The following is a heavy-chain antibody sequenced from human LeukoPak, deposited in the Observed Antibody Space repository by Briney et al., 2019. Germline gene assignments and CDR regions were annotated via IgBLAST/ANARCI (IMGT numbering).Heavy chain of an antibody. V-gene: IGHV3-53*01. J-gene: IGHJ4*02. D-gene: IGHD3-16*01. CDR2: MYTGGTT. Sequence: GGSLRLSCAASGFTVSGTHMSWVRQAPGKGLEWVSAMYTGGTTYYADSVKGRFTISRDNSRNTLFLHMSSLRPDDTAVYYCAKDEATSGGGLASWGQGTLVTVSS. CDR1: GFTVSGTH. CDR3: AKDEATSGGGLAS.